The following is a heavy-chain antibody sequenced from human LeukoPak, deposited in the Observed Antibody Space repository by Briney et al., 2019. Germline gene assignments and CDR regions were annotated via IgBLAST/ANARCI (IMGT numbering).Heavy chain of an antibody. CDR2: IRSGGRTT. Sequence: PGGSLRLSCAAAGFTLKNSAMNWGRQAPGKGPEWGAFIRSGGRTTDYADSVTGRFTISRDNSNNTLFLQMIRMRAEDTAVYYCAKPPENVVGTSPFYFDSWGQGTLVTVSS. V-gene: IGHV3-23*01. J-gene: IGHJ4*02. D-gene: IGHD1-26*01. CDR1: GFTLKNSA. CDR3: AKPPENVVGTSPFYFDS.